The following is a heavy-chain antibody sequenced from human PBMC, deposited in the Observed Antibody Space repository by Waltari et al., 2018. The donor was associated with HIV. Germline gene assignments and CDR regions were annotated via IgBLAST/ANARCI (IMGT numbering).Heavy chain of an antibody. D-gene: IGHD3-3*01. CDR1: GGSFSGYY. Sequence: QVQLQQWGAGLLKPSETLSLTCAVYGGSFSGYYWSWIRQPPGKGLEWIGEINHSGSTNYNPSLKSRVTISVDTSKNQFSLKLSSVTAADTAVYYCARGGITIFGVVTQFDYWGQGTLVTVSS. J-gene: IGHJ4*02. V-gene: IGHV4-34*01. CDR3: ARGGITIFGVVTQFDY. CDR2: INHSGST.